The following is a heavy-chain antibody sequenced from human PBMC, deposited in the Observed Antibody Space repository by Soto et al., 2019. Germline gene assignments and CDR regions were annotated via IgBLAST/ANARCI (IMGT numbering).Heavy chain of an antibody. CDR1: GFTFSTYA. J-gene: IGHJ4*02. V-gene: IGHV3-23*01. CDR3: AKEKYSSGFFDY. CDR2: ISGSGGST. D-gene: IGHD6-19*01. Sequence: EVQLLESGGDLVQPGGSLRLSCAASGFTFSTYAMRWVRQAPGKGLEWVAAISGSGGSTYYADSVKGRFTISRDNSKNTLYLQMNSLRADDKAIYYCAKEKYSSGFFDYWGQGTLVTVSS.